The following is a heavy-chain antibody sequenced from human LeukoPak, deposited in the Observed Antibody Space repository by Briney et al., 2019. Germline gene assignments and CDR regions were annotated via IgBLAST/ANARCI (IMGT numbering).Heavy chain of an antibody. D-gene: IGHD2-2*01. CDR1: GFTFDDYG. CDR2: INWNGGST. Sequence: GGSLRLSCAVSGFTFDDYGMSWVRHAPGKGLEWVSGINWNGGSTGYADSVKGRFTISRDNAKNSLYLQMNSLIAEDTALYYCARGPTYCSSTSCSDYWGQGTLVTVFS. J-gene: IGHJ4*02. CDR3: ARGPTYCSSTSCSDY. V-gene: IGHV3-20*04.